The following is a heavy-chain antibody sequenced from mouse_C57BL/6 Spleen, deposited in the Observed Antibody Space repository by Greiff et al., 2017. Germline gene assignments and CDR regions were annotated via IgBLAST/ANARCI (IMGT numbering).Heavy chain of an antibody. CDR3: ARWTAQARVFVY. CDR2: IHPNSGST. CDR1: GYTFTSYW. V-gene: IGHV1-64*01. D-gene: IGHD3-2*02. J-gene: IGHJ2*01. Sequence: QVQLQQPGAELVKPGASVKLSCKASGYTFTSYWMHWVKQRPGQGLEWIGMIHPNSGSTNYNEKFKSKATLTVDKSSSTAYMQLSSLTSEDSAVYYCARWTAQARVFVYWGQGTTLTVSS.